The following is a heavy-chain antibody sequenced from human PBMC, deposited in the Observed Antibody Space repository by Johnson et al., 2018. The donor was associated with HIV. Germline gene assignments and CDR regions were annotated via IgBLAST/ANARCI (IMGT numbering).Heavy chain of an antibody. V-gene: IGHV3-20*04. Sequence: VQLVESGGGVVRPGGSLRLSCAASGFTFDDYGISWVRQAPGKGLEWVSGISWNGGKTAYVDSVKGRLTFSRDNGKNSLYLHMNSLRAEDTALYYCARSGLWREDQGAFDIWGQGTMVTVSS. CDR2: ISWNGGKT. D-gene: IGHD6-25*01. J-gene: IGHJ3*02. CDR3: ARSGLWREDQGAFDI. CDR1: GFTFDDYG.